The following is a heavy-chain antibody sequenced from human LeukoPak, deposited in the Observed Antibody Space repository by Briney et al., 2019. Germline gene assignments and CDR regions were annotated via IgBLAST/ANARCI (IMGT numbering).Heavy chain of an antibody. CDR1: GFTFSSYS. Sequence: PGGSLRLSCAASGFTFSSYSMNWVRQAPGKGLEWVSSISSSSSYIYYADSVKGRFTISRDNAKNSLYLQMNSLRAEDTAVYYCARTFWSGYSYYYYMDVWGKGTTVTVSS. CDR3: ARTFWSGYSYYYYMDV. J-gene: IGHJ6*03. V-gene: IGHV3-21*01. CDR2: ISSSSSYI. D-gene: IGHD3-3*01.